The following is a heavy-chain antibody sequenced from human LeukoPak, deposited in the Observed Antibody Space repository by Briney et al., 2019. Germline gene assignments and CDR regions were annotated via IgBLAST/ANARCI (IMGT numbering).Heavy chain of an antibody. Sequence: SETLSLTCTVSGYSISGGYYWGWIRQPPGKGLEWIGTIFQSVSTYYDPSLKSRVTTSVDTSKNQFSLKLSSVTAADTAVYYCARNNSNGFDFWSQGTLVTVSS. CDR2: IFQSVST. V-gene: IGHV4-38-2*02. D-gene: IGHD6-19*01. CDR3: ARNNSNGFDF. CDR1: GYSISGGYY. J-gene: IGHJ4*02.